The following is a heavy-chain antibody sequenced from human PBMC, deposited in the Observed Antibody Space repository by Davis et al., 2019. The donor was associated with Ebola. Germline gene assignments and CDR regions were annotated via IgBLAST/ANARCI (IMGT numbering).Heavy chain of an antibody. Sequence: AASVKVSCKASGYTFINYDGITWVRQAPGQGLEWMGRIIPILGIANYAQKFQGRVTITADKSTSTAYMELSSLRSEDTAVYYCARVGSLGFLALDVWGQGTTVTVSS. CDR1: GYTFINYD. J-gene: IGHJ6*02. D-gene: IGHD3-3*01. CDR2: IIPILGIA. V-gene: IGHV1-69*04. CDR3: ARVGSLGFLALDV.